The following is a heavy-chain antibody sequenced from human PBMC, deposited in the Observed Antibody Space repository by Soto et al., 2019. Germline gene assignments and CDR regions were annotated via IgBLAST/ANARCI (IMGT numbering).Heavy chain of an antibody. Sequence: QVQLQESGPRLVKPSETLSLTCSVSDSSMSPYYWTWFRQAPGKGLEWIGHLLYRGTATYNPALPGRVTISLDTSKKQVSLQLSSVIAADTAVYYCAREKDFILGGYAFGYWGPGTLVTVSS. CDR1: DSSMSPYY. V-gene: IGHV4-59*01. J-gene: IGHJ3*01. CDR2: LLYRGTA. CDR3: AREKDFILGGYAFGY. D-gene: IGHD1-26*01.